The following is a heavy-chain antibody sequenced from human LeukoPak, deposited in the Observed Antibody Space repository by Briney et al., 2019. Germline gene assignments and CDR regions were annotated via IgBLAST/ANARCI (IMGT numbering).Heavy chain of an antibody. CDR3: ARTIYDFYAFDI. CDR1: GGSFSGYY. V-gene: IGHV4-34*01. CDR2: INHSGST. Sequence: SETLSLTCAVYGGSFSGYYWSWIRQPPGKGLEWIGEINHSGSTNYNPSLKSRVTISVDTSKNQFSLKLSSVTAADTAVYCCARTIYDFYAFDIWGQGTMVTVSS. J-gene: IGHJ3*02. D-gene: IGHD3/OR15-3a*01.